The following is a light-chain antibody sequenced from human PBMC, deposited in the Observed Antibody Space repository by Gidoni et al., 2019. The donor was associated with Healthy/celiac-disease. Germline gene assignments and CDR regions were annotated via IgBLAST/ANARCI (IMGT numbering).Light chain of an antibody. J-gene: IGKJ3*01. Sequence: IQMTQSPSTVSASVGDRVTITCWASKSISSWLGWYQQKPGKAPKHLIYDASSLASGVPSRFSGSGYGTEPTLPVSSLQPDDSATNSRQQYNSYFGPGPKVDI. CDR2: DAS. V-gene: IGKV1-5*01. CDR3: QQYNSY. CDR1: KSISSW.